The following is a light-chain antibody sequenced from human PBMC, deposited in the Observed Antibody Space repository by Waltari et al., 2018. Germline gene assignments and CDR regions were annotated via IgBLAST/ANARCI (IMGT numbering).Light chain of an antibody. CDR3: QQYYSTSYT. CDR2: AAS. V-gene: IGKV1-NL1*01. CDR1: QGISKS. J-gene: IGKJ2*01. Sequence: TCRASQGISKSLAWYQQKPGKAPKLLLYAASRLESGVPSRFSGSGSGTDYTLTISSLQPEDFATYYCQQYYSTSYTFGQGTKLEIK.